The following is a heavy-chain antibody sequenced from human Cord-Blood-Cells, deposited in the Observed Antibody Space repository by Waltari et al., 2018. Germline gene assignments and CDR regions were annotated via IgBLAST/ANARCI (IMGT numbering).Heavy chain of an antibody. CDR2: MNPNSGNT. D-gene: IGHD1-1*01. CDR3: ARGRWVRYMDV. Sequence: QVQLVQSGAEVKKPGASVKVSCQAPGYTFTSYDINWVRQATGPGLEWMGWMNPNSGNTGYAQKFQGRVTITRNTSISTAYMELSSLRSEDTAVYDCARGRWVRYMDVWGKGTTVTVSS. V-gene: IGHV1-8*03. CDR1: GYTFTSYD. J-gene: IGHJ6*03.